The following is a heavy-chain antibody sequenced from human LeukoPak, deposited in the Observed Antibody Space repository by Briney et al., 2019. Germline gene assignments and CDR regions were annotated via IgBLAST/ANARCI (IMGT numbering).Heavy chain of an antibody. Sequence: GGSLRLSCSASGFTFSSYAMHWVRQAPGKGLEYVSAISSNGGSTYYADSVKGRFTISRDNSKNTLYLQMSSLRAEDTAVYYCVKGLGSGWPRAVRFDYWGQGTLVTVSS. V-gene: IGHV3-64D*06. CDR1: GFTFSSYA. CDR3: VKGLGSGWPRAVRFDY. D-gene: IGHD6-19*01. CDR2: ISSNGGST. J-gene: IGHJ4*02.